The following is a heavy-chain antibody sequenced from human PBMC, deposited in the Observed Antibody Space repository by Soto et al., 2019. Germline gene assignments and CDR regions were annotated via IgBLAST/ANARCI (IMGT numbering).Heavy chain of an antibody. CDR3: AGGGVGPTGPYIARFHFSGFDV. D-gene: IGHD3-9*01. J-gene: IGHJ6*02. Sequence: QVQLVQSGAEVKKPGASVKVSCKASGYSFSNYGITWVRQAPGQGLEWMGWISAQNGKTNYAQRIQGRVTMTTDTLSEKGHLGLRRPTSDDTAVYYCAGGGVGPTGPYIARFHFSGFDVRGPGTKVIVSS. CDR1: GYSFSNYG. V-gene: IGHV1-18*01. CDR2: ISAQNGKT.